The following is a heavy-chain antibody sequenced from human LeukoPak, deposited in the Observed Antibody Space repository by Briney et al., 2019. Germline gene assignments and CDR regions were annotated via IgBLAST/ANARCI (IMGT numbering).Heavy chain of an antibody. V-gene: IGHV7-4-1*02. J-gene: IGHJ4*02. D-gene: IGHD3-3*01. CDR3: ARGPTIFGVVIIGYFDY. CDR1: GYTFTSYA. Sequence: GASVKVSCKASGYTFTSYAMNWVRHAPGQGLEWMGWINTNTGNPTYAQGFTGRFVFSLDTSVSTAYLQISSLKAEDTAVYYCARGPTIFGVVIIGYFDYWGQGTLVTVSS. CDR2: INTNTGNP.